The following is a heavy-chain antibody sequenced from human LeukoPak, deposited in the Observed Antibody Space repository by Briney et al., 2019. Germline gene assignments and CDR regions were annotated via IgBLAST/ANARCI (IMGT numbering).Heavy chain of an antibody. CDR2: ISSSSSYI. CDR3: ASRSSGYYPLYYYYMDV. D-gene: IGHD3-22*01. V-gene: IGHV3-21*01. CDR1: GFTFSSDS. J-gene: IGHJ6*03. Sequence: PGGSLRLSCAASGFTFSSDSMNWVRQAPGKVLEWVSSISSSSSYIYYADSVKGRFTISRDNAKNSLYLQMNSLRAEDTAVYYCASRSSGYYPLYYYYMDVWGKGTTVTVSS.